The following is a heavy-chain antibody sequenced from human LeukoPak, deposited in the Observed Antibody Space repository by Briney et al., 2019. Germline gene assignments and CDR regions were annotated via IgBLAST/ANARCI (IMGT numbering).Heavy chain of an antibody. V-gene: IGHV4-39*07. Sequence: TPSETLSLTCTVSGGSITSSSYYWGWIRQPPGKGLEWIGNIYHSGSIYYNPSLKSRVTISMDTSKNQFSLNLSSVTAADTAMYYCARDSQSLGATIRFDYWGQGALVTVSS. CDR1: GGSITSSSYY. CDR3: ARDSQSLGATIRFDY. CDR2: IYHSGSI. J-gene: IGHJ4*02. D-gene: IGHD5-24*01.